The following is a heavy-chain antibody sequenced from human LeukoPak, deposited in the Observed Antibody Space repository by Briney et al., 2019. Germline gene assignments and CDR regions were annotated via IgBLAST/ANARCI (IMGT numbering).Heavy chain of an antibody. D-gene: IGHD6-13*01. CDR1: GFTFSSYT. CDR2: ISSTSRHI. J-gene: IGHJ4*02. V-gene: IGHV3-21*01. Sequence: GGSLRLSCAASGFTFSSYTINWVRQAPGKGLEWVSSISSTSRHIFYADSLRVRFTISRDNDKNSLYLQMKSMTAEDTAVYYCARAAADGRAEHFDYWGQGTLVTVSS. CDR3: ARAAADGRAEHFDY.